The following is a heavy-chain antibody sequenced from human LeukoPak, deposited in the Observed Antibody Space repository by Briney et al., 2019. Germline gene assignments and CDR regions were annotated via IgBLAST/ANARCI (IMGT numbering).Heavy chain of an antibody. J-gene: IGHJ6*02. CDR3: ASVYYYDSSGYFYGMDV. CDR2: ISYDGSNK. Sequence: GGSLRLSCAASGFTFSSYGMHWVRQAPGKGLEWVAVISYDGSNKYYADSAKGRFTISRDNSKNTLYLQMNSLRAEDTAVYYCASVYYYDSSGYFYGMDVWGQGTTVTVSS. V-gene: IGHV3-30*03. D-gene: IGHD3-22*01. CDR1: GFTFSSYG.